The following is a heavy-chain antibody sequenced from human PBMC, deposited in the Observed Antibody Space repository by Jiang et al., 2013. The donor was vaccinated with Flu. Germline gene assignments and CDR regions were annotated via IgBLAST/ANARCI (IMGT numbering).Heavy chain of an antibody. D-gene: IGHD5-18*01. CDR2: INHIFGTT. Sequence: SGAEVKKPGSSVKVSCKASGGSFSSYAMNWVRQAPGQGLEWMGGINHIFGTTDYAQKFQGRVTITADKSTSTAYMVLNSLRSEDTAIYYCARSSWGYSYGPFEYWGQGTLVTVSS. J-gene: IGHJ4*02. CDR3: ARSSWGYSYGPFEY. V-gene: IGHV1-69*06. CDR1: GGSFSSYA.